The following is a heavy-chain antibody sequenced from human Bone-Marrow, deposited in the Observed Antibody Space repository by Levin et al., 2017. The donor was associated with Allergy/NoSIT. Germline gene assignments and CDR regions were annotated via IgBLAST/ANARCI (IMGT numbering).Heavy chain of an antibody. Sequence: LSLTCGASGFTFSTSAMTWARQAPGKGLEWVSTISANGDNTYYADSVEGRFTISRDNSKNTLYLQMNSLRAEDTAVYYCAKLERFWTGYFFDYWGQGALVTVSS. V-gene: IGHV3-23*01. CDR3: AKLERFWTGYFFDY. D-gene: IGHD3/OR15-3a*01. CDR2: ISANGDNT. CDR1: GFTFSTSA. J-gene: IGHJ4*02.